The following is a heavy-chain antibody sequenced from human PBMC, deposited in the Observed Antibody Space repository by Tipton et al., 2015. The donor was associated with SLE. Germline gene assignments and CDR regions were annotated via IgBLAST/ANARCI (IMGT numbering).Heavy chain of an antibody. Sequence: TLSLTCTVSGGSISGFSWSWIRQPDGKGLGGIGRIYSSGSPNYNPSLKSRVTMSVDTAKSQFSLKLSSVTAADTAVYFCARPIVGGAAFHNWGPGTMVTVSS. V-gene: IGHV4-4*07. CDR1: GGSISGFS. J-gene: IGHJ3*02. D-gene: IGHD1-26*01. CDR2: IYSSGSP. CDR3: ARPIVGGAAFHN.